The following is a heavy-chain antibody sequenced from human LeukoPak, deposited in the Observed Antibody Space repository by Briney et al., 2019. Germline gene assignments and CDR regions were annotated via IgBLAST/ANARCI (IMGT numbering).Heavy chain of an antibody. D-gene: IGHD3-10*01. CDR1: GFTVSSNY. J-gene: IGHJ4*02. Sequence: PGGSLRLSCAASGFTVSSNYMSWVRQAPGKGLEWVSVIYSGGSTYYADSVKGRFTISRDNSKNTLYLQMNSLRAEDTAVYYCARAVVWFGEPYFDYWGQGTLVTVSS. CDR3: ARAVVWFGEPYFDY. V-gene: IGHV3-53*01. CDR2: IYSGGST.